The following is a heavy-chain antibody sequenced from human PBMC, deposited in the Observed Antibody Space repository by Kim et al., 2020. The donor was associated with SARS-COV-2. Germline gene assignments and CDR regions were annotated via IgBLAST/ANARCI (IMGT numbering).Heavy chain of an antibody. CDR2: INHGGST. J-gene: IGHJ4*02. Sequence: SETPSLTCGVYGGSFSGYYWSWIRQPPGKGLEWIGEINHGGSTNYNPSLKSRVTISVDTSKNQFSLKLSSVTAADTAVYYCAREEERTYCSTTRCLGSGFDYWGQGTLVTVSS. D-gene: IGHD2-2*01. CDR1: GGSFSGYY. V-gene: IGHV4-34*01. CDR3: AREEERTYCSTTRCLGSGFDY.